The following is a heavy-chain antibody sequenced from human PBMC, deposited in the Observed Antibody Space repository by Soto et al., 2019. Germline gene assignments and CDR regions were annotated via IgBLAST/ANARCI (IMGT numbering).Heavy chain of an antibody. CDR2: IYPSGST. D-gene: IGHD6-13*01. J-gene: IGHJ4*02. CDR3: ARERSSSWYYFDY. Sequence: SETLSLTCTASGGSISSGDYHWSWIRQPPGKGLEWIGYIYPSGSTYYNPSLKSRLTISVDTSKHQFSLKLSSVTAADTAIYYCARERSSSWYYFDYWGQGTRVNVS. V-gene: IGHV4-30-4*01. CDR1: GGSISSGDYH.